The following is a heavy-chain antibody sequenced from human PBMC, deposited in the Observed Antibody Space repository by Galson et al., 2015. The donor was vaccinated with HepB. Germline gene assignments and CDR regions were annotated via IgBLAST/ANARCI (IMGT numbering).Heavy chain of an antibody. Sequence: SVKVSCKASGYTSTGYYMHWVRQAPGQGLEWMGWINPNSGGTNYAQKFQGWVTMTRDTSISTAYMELSRLRPDDTAVYYCARGLGYYDSSGRLRVYFDYWGQGTLVTVSS. CDR1: GYTSTGYY. J-gene: IGHJ4*02. CDR3: ARGLGYYDSSGRLRVYFDY. D-gene: IGHD3-22*01. V-gene: IGHV1-2*04. CDR2: INPNSGGT.